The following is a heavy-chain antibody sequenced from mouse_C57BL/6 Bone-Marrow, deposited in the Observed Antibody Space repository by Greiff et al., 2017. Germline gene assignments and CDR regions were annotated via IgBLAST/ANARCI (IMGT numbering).Heavy chain of an antibody. CDR2: INYDGSST. V-gene: IGHV5-16*01. D-gene: IGHD2-3*01. CDR3: AREGGYFYYAMDY. J-gene: IGHJ4*01. Sequence: EVQLVESEGGLVQPGSSMKLSCTASGFTFSDYYMAWVRQVPEKGLEWVANINYDGSSTYYLDSLKSRFIISRDNAKNILYLQMSSLKSEDTATYYCAREGGYFYYAMDYWGQGTSVTVSS. CDR1: GFTFSDYY.